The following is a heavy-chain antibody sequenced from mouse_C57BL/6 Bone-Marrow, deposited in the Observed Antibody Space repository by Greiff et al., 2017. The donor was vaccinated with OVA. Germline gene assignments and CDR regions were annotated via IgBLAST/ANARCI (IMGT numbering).Heavy chain of an antibody. V-gene: IGHV5-4*03. CDR1: GFTFSSYA. D-gene: IGHD2-4*01. Sequence: EVKLVESGGGLVKPGGSLKLSCAASGFTFSSYAMSWVRQTPEKRLEWVATISDGGSYTYYPDNVKGRFTISRDNAKNNLYLQMSHLKSEDTAMYYCASYYEWYCDVWGTGTTVTVSS. CDR2: ISDGGSYT. J-gene: IGHJ1*03. CDR3: ASYYEWYCDV.